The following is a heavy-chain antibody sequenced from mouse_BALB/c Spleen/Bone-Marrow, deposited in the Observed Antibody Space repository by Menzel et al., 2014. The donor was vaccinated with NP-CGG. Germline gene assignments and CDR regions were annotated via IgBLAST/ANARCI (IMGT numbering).Heavy chain of an antibody. V-gene: IGHV1-15*01. CDR3: TRDWDAMDY. CDR1: GYTFTDYE. CDR2: IHPRSGGT. J-gene: IGHJ4*01. Sequence: QVQLQQSGAELVRPGASVKLSCKALGYTFTDYEIHWVKQTPEHGLEWIGAIHPRSGGTAYNQKFKGKAALTVDKSSNTVHVELSSLSSEDAAVYYCTRDWDAMDYWGQGTSVTVSS. D-gene: IGHD4-1*01.